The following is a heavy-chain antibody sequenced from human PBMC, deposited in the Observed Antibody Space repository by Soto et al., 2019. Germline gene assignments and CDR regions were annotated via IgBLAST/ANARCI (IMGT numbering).Heavy chain of an antibody. V-gene: IGHV3-23*01. Sequence: PGGSLRLSCAASGFTFSSYSMSWVRPAPGKGLEWVSGFRTSGDGGTTYYADSVKGRFTISRDNSKNMLFLQMNSLRAEDTAIYYCAKKVNSGPGSQYFDYWGQGTLVTVSS. CDR1: GFTFSSYS. CDR3: AKKVNSGPGSQYFDY. D-gene: IGHD3-10*01. CDR2: FRTSGDGGTT. J-gene: IGHJ4*02.